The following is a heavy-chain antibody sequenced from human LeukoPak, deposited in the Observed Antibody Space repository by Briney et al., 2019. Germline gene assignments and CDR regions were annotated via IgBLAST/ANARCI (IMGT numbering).Heavy chain of an antibody. CDR3: ARHYYYDSSGYYSSQYYFDY. CDR1: GCTFTSYG. CDR2: ISAYNGNT. V-gene: IGHV1-18*01. Sequence: ASVKVSCKASGCTFTSYGISWVRQAPGQGLEWMGWISAYNGNTNYAQKLQGRVTMTTDTSTSTAYMELRSLRSDDTAVYYCARHYYYDSSGYYSSQYYFDYWGQGTLVTVSS. J-gene: IGHJ4*02. D-gene: IGHD3-22*01.